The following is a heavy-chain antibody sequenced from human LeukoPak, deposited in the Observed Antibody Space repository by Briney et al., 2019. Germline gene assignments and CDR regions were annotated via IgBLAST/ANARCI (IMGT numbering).Heavy chain of an antibody. CDR3: ARVHYDFWSGYYTLSANYYYYMDV. J-gene: IGHJ6*03. Sequence: PGGSLRLSCAASGFTFSSYSMNWVRQAPGKGLEWIGSIYYSGSTYYNPSLKSRVTISVDTSKNQSSLKLSSVTAADTAVYYCARVHYDFWSGYYTLSANYYYYMDVWGKGTTVTVSS. CDR1: GFTFSSYS. D-gene: IGHD3-3*01. V-gene: IGHV4-39*07. CDR2: IYYSGST.